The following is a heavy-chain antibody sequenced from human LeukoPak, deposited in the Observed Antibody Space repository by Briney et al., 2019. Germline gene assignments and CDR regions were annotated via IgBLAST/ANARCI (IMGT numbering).Heavy chain of an antibody. J-gene: IGHJ4*02. V-gene: IGHV1-18*04. Sequence: GASVKVSCKSSGYTFTNYGVSWVRQAPGQGPEWMGWISGYNGNTNYAQKFQGRVTMTTDTSTNTAYMELRSLRSDDTAAYYCARAGSSRSNHFVYWGQGTLVTVSS. CDR1: GYTFTNYG. D-gene: IGHD3-10*01. CDR3: ARAGSSRSNHFVY. CDR2: ISGYNGNT.